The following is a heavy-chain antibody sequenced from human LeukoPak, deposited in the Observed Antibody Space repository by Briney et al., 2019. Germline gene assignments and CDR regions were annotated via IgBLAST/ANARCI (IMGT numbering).Heavy chain of an antibody. D-gene: IGHD6-19*01. V-gene: IGHV3-30-3*01. Sequence: GGSLRLSCAASAASGFTFSSYAFHWVRQAPGKGLEWVAVISYDGNNKYYADSVKGRFTISRDNSKNTLYLQMNSLRAEDTAVYYCAKDISGWYGSFAFDIWGQGTMVTVSS. CDR1: GFTFSSYA. CDR2: ISYDGNNK. CDR3: AKDISGWYGSFAFDI. J-gene: IGHJ3*02.